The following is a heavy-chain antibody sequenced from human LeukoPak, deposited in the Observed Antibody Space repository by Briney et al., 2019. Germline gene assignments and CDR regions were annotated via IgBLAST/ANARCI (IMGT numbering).Heavy chain of an antibody. CDR1: GFTFDDYA. Sequence: GRSLRLSCAASGFTFDDYAMHWVRQAPGKGLEWVSGISWNSGSIGYADSVKGRFTISRDNAKNPLYLQMNSLRAEDTALYYCAKDFKGVAGTLFAFDIWGQGTMVTVSS. D-gene: IGHD6-19*01. CDR2: ISWNSGSI. V-gene: IGHV3-9*01. CDR3: AKDFKGVAGTLFAFDI. J-gene: IGHJ3*02.